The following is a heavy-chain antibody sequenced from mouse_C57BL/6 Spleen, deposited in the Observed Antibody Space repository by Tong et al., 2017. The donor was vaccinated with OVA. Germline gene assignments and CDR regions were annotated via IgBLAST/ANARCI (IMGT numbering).Heavy chain of an antibody. D-gene: IGHD1-1*01. CDR2: IYPGDGDT. CDR3: ATITTVVATDYAMDY. CDR1: GYTFTDYN. V-gene: IGHV1-82*01. Sequence: VQLQESGPELVKPGASVKMSCKASGYTFTDYNMHWVKQSHGKSLEWIGRIYPGDGDTNYNGKFKGKATLTADKSSSTAYMQLSSLTSEDSAVYFCATITTVVATDYAMDYWGQGTSVTVSS. J-gene: IGHJ4*01.